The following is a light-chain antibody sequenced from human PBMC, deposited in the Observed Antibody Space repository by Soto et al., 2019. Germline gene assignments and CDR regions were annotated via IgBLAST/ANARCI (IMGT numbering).Light chain of an antibody. CDR1: QSISYY. V-gene: IGKV1-39*01. J-gene: IGKJ1*01. CDR2: AAS. Sequence: DIQMTQSPSSLSASVGDRVTITCRASQSISYYLNWYQQKPGKAPKPLIYAASTLQSGAPSRFSGSGSGTDFTLTISSLQPEDFATYYCQQTYSSTWTFGQGTKVEIK. CDR3: QQTYSSTWT.